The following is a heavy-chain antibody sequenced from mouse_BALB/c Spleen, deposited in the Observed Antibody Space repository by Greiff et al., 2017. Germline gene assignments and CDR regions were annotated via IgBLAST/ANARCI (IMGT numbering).Heavy chain of an antibody. CDR1: GFNIKDYY. J-gene: IGHJ4*01. V-gene: IGHV14-4*02. CDR2: IDPENGDT. CDR3: NALGDYRYDGYAMDY. Sequence: EVQLQQSGAELVRSGASVKLSCTASGFNIKDYYMHWVKQRPEQGLEWIGWIDPENGDTEYAPKFQGKATMTADTSSNTAYLQLSSLTSEDTAVYYGNALGDYRYDGYAMDYWGQGTSVTVSS. D-gene: IGHD2-14*01.